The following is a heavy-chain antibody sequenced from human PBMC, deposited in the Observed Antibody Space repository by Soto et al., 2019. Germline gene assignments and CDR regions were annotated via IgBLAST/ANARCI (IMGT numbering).Heavy chain of an antibody. CDR2: ISGSGGST. Sequence: GGSLRLSCAASGFTFSSYAMSWVRQAPGKGLEWVSVISGSGGSTYSADSVKGRFTISRDNSKNTLYLQMNSLRAEDTAVYYCAKGGQGSVTYRYFDSWGQGALVTVSS. J-gene: IGHJ4*02. D-gene: IGHD3-10*01. CDR3: AKGGQGSVTYRYFDS. CDR1: GFTFSSYA. V-gene: IGHV3-23*01.